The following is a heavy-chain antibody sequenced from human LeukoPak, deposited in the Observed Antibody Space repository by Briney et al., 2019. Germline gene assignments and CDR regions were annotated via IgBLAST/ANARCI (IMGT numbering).Heavy chain of an antibody. J-gene: IGHJ4*02. CDR2: IDYSGST. Sequence: SETLSLTCTVSGDSISSYYWSWIRQPPGKGLEWIGYIDYSGSTNYNPSLKSRVTISVDTSKNQFSRKLSSVTAADTAVYCCARGGARSDPPLYWGQGTLVTVSS. V-gene: IGHV4-59*01. CDR3: ARGGARSDPPLY. CDR1: GDSISSYY. D-gene: IGHD2-15*01.